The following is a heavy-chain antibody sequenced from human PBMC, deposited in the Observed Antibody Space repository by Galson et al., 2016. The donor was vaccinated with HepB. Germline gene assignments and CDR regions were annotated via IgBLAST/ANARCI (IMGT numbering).Heavy chain of an antibody. CDR2: ISYDGKNT. Sequence: SLRLSCAAPGFTLSSNTLHWVRQVPGKGLEWVAFISYDGKNTEYAASVKCRFTISRDNSRNIVYLQISSLSVEDTALYFCAGDLGLGVVSTATYFYGLSVWGRGTTVTVSS. V-gene: IGHV3-30*04. CDR3: AGDLGLGVVSTATYFYGLSV. CDR1: GFTLSSNT. J-gene: IGHJ6*02. D-gene: IGHD3/OR15-3a*01.